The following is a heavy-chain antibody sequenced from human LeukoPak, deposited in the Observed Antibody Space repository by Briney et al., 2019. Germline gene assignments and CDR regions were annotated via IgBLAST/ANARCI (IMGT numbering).Heavy chain of an antibody. Sequence: GASVKVYCTASGYTFTSNHIHCVRQAPGQGLEWMGVINPSGDSTSYAQKFQGRVTMTRDTSTSTVYMELSSLRSEDTAIYYCAKLAASETGEGSWGQGTLVTVSS. CDR2: INPSGDST. V-gene: IGHV1-46*01. D-gene: IGHD6-13*01. CDR3: AKLAASETGEGS. J-gene: IGHJ5*02. CDR1: GYTFTSNH.